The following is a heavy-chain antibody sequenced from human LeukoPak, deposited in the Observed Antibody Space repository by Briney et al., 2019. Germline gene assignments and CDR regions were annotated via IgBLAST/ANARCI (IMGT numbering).Heavy chain of an antibody. J-gene: IGHJ5*02. CDR3: ARAEDIVVVPAAISNWFDP. D-gene: IGHD2-2*01. Sequence: ASVKVSCKASGYTFTGYCMHWVRQAPGQGLEWMGWINPNSGGTNYAQKFQGRVTMTRDTSISTAYMELSRLRSDDTAVYYCARAEDIVVVPAAISNWFDPWGQGTLVTVSS. CDR1: GYTFTGYC. CDR2: INPNSGGT. V-gene: IGHV1-2*02.